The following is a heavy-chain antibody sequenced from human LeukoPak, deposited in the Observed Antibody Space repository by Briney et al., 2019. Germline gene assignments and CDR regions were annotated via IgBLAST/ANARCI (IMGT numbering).Heavy chain of an antibody. J-gene: IGHJ3*02. D-gene: IGHD3-22*01. CDR1: GYTVTELS. Sequence: ASVKVSCKVSGYTVTELSMHWVRQSPGKGLEWMGGFHPEDGETIYAQKFQGRVTMTEDTSTDTAYMELSSLRSEDTAVYYCARKGYYYDSSGSDAFDIWGQGTMVTVSS. CDR2: FHPEDGET. CDR3: ARKGYYYDSSGSDAFDI. V-gene: IGHV1-24*01.